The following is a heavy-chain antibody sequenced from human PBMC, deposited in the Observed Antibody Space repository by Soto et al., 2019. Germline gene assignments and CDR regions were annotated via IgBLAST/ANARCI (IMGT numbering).Heavy chain of an antibody. CDR3: ARGLNGYSHYFDY. V-gene: IGHV1-3*01. J-gene: IGHJ4*02. CDR2: INAGNGNT. Sequence: QVQLVQSGAEVKKPGASVKVSCKASGYTFTSYAMHWVRQAPGQRLEWMGWINAGNGNTKYSQKFQGRVTITRDTSASTAYMEMSSLRSEDTAVYYCARGLNGYSHYFDYWGQGTLVTVSS. CDR1: GYTFTSYA. D-gene: IGHD5-18*01.